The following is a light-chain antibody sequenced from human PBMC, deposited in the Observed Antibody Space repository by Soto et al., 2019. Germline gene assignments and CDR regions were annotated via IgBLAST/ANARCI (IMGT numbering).Light chain of an antibody. J-gene: IGLJ3*02. CDR1: TSDIGGYNY. CDR3: VSFTTTNTGV. CDR2: GVS. V-gene: IGLV2-14*01. Sequence: QSALTQPASVSGSPGQSITISCTGTTSDIGGYNYVSWYQQHPGKAPKVMIYGVSKRPSGVSNRFSGSKSGNTASLTIFGLQAEDEADYYCVSFTTTNTGVFGGGTKVTVL.